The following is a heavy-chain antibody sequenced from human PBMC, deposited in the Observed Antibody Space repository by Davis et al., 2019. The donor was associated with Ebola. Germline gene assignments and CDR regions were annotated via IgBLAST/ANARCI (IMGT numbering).Heavy chain of an antibody. CDR3: ARETGLHYGMDV. D-gene: IGHD3-10*01. CDR1: GGSISSSSYY. Sequence: PSETLSLTCTVSGGSISSSSYYWGWIRQPPGKGLEWIGSIYYSGSTNYNPSLKSRVTISVDTSKNQFSLKLSSVTAADTAVYYCARETGLHYGMDVWGQGTTVTVSS. J-gene: IGHJ6*02. CDR2: IYYSGST. V-gene: IGHV4-39*07.